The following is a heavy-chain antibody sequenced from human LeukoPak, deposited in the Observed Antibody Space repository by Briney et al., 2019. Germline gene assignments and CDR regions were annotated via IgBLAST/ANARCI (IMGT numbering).Heavy chain of an antibody. CDR3: AQNYYDSSPFDP. Sequence: SVKVSCKASGGTFSSYAISWVRQAPGQGLEWMGRIIPILGIANYAQKFQGRVTITADKFTSAAYMELSSLRSEDTAVYYCAQNYYDSSPFDPWGQGTLVTVSS. V-gene: IGHV1-69*04. D-gene: IGHD3-22*01. CDR1: GGTFSSYA. J-gene: IGHJ5*02. CDR2: IIPILGIA.